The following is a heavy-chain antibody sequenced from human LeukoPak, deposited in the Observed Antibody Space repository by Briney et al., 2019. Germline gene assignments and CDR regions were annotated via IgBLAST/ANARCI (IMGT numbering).Heavy chain of an antibody. V-gene: IGHV1-8*01. Sequence: ASVKVSCKASGYTFTSYDINWVRQATGQGLEWMGWMNPNSGNTNYAQKFQGRVTMTRDTSISTAYMELSRLRSDDTAVYYCARDSGYYYDSSGYYRKGPFDYWGQGTLVTVSS. CDR2: MNPNSGNT. CDR1: GYTFTSYD. J-gene: IGHJ4*02. D-gene: IGHD3-22*01. CDR3: ARDSGYYYDSSGYYRKGPFDY.